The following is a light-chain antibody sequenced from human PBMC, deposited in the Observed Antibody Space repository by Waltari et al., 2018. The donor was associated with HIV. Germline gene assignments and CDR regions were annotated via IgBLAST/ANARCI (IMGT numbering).Light chain of an antibody. J-gene: IGLJ2*01. V-gene: IGLV1-47*01. Sequence: QPVLIQPPSPSGTPGQSVTISCPGSHSNIGTNHVYGYQQLPGAAPKLLIYRNDQRPSGVPDRFSGSKSGTSASLAISGLRSEDEADYYCAAWDDSLSGPVFGGGTKVTVL. CDR2: RND. CDR3: AAWDDSLSGPV. CDR1: HSNIGTNH.